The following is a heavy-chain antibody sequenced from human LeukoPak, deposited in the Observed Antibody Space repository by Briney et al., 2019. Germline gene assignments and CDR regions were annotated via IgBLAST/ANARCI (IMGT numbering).Heavy chain of an antibody. CDR3: ARDPSALLTPYFDY. CDR2: ISSNGGST. V-gene: IGHV3-64*01. D-gene: IGHD2-15*01. J-gene: IGHJ4*02. CDR1: GFTFSSYA. Sequence: GGSLRLSCAASGFTFSSYAMHWVRQAPGKGLEYVSAISSNGGSTYYANSVKGRFTISRDNSKNTLYLQMGSLRAEDTAVYYCARDPSALLTPYFDYWGQGTLVTVSS.